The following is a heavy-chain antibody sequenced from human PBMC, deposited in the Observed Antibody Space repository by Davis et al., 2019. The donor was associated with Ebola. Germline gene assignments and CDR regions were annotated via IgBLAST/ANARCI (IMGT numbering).Heavy chain of an antibody. V-gene: IGHV6-1*01. CDR2: TYYYRSKWYI. D-gene: IGHD3/OR15-3a*01. J-gene: IGHJ3*02. CDR1: GDSVSGNNGA. Sequence: PSETLSLTCAISGDSVSGNNGAWNWIRQSPSRGLEWLGRTYYYRSKWYIDYAESVRGRIIINPDTSKNQLSLQVNSVTPEDTAVYYCARGWLRTGLDIWGQGTTVTVSS. CDR3: ARGWLRTGLDI.